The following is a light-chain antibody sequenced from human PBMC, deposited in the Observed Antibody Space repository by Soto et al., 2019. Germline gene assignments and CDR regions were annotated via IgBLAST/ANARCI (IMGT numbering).Light chain of an antibody. CDR2: DAS. CDR1: QSVSSY. J-gene: IGKJ2*01. CDR3: HQYNDWPPYT. Sequence: EIVLTQSPATLSLSPGERATLSCRASQSVSSYLAWYQQKPGQAPRLLIYDASNRATGIPARFSGSGSATEFTLTISSLQSEDFVVYYCHQYNDWPPYTFGQGTKLEIK. V-gene: IGKV3-15*01.